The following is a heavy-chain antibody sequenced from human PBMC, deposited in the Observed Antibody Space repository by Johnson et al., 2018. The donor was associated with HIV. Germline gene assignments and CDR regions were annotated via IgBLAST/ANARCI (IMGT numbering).Heavy chain of an antibody. J-gene: IGHJ3*02. V-gene: IGHV3-9*01. CDR1: GFIFDDYA. CDR3: AKDMMGADYGDFDEAAFDT. D-gene: IGHD4-17*01. CDR2: ISWNSGSI. Sequence: VRLVESGGGLVQPGRSLRLSCAGSGFIFDDYAMHWVRQTPGKGLEWVSGISWNSGSIDYADSVKGRFTISSDNAKNSLYMQMNSLRAEDTALYYCAKDMMGADYGDFDEAAFDTWGQGTMVTVSS.